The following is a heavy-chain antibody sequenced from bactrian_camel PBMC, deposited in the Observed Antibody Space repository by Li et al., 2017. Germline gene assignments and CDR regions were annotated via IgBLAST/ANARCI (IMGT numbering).Heavy chain of an antibody. V-gene: IGHV3S1*01. Sequence: QVQLVESGEALVQPGGSLRLSCAASGFRFSSYGMSWVRRAPGKGLEWVSALNSGGTITYYADSVKGRFTISRDDAKNALYLQLNSLKTEDTAMYYCAKALTIGGISVLDYWGQGTQVTVS. CDR3: AKALTIGGISVLDY. CDR2: LNSGGTIT. CDR1: GFRFSSYG. D-gene: IGHD1*01. J-gene: IGHJ4*01.